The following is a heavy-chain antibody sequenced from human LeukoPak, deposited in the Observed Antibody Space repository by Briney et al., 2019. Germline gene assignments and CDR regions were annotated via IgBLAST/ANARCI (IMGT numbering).Heavy chain of an antibody. CDR3: AKDTSQQWLVLGYFDY. Sequence: GGSLRLSCAASGFTFDDYAMHWVRQAPGKGREWVSGISWNSGSIGYADSVKGRFTISRDNAKNSLYLQMNSLRAEDTALYYCAKDTSQQWLVLGYFDYWGQGTLVTVSS. D-gene: IGHD6-19*01. J-gene: IGHJ4*02. CDR1: GFTFDDYA. CDR2: ISWNSGSI. V-gene: IGHV3-9*01.